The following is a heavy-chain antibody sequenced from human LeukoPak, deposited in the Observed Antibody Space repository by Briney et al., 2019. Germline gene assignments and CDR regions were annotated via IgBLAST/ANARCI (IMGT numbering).Heavy chain of an antibody. D-gene: IGHD2-2*01. V-gene: IGHV3-73*01. CDR3: TRHTIDY. J-gene: IGHJ4*02. Sequence: PGGSLRLSCAASGFTFSDAALHWVRQASGKGLEWVGRIRSKTSNYATAYAESVRGRFTISRDDSRNTAYLQMDSLKTEDTAVYYCTRHTIDYWGQGTLVTVSS. CDR1: GFTFSDAA. CDR2: IRSKTSNYAT.